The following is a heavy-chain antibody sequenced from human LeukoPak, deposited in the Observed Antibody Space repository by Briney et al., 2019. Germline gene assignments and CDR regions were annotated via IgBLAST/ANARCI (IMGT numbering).Heavy chain of an antibody. CDR1: GFTFNNYA. J-gene: IGHJ4*02. D-gene: IGHD4-17*01. V-gene: IGHV3-23*01. Sequence: GGSLRLSCAASGFTFNNYAMNWVRQAPGKGLEWVSSISGVVETTYYAASAKGRFTISRDNSQNTLYLQMNSLRAEDTAVYYCARDYADYVGYFFFDYWGQGTLVTVSS. CDR2: ISGVVETT. CDR3: ARDYADYVGYFFFDY.